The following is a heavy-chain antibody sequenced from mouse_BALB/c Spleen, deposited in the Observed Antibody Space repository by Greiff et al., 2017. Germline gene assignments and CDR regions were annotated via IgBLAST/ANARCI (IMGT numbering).Heavy chain of an antibody. Sequence: QVQLQQSGAELVKPGASVKLSCKTSGYTFTSYWIQWVKQRPGQGLGWIGEIFPGTGTTYYNEKFKGKATLTIDTSSSTAYMQLSSLTSEDSAVYFCARWNPAYYGNYGDYWGQGTTLTVSS. CDR1: GYTFTSYW. CDR3: ARWNPAYYGNYGDY. J-gene: IGHJ2*01. V-gene: IGHV1S132*01. CDR2: IFPGTGTT. D-gene: IGHD2-10*01.